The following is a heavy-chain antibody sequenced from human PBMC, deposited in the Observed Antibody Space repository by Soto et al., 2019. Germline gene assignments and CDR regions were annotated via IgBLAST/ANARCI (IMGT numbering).Heavy chain of an antibody. CDR3: ASHSGSSPEGRYYYGMDV. Sequence: QVQLVQSGAEVKKPGSSVKVSCKASGGTFSSYAISWVRQAPGQGLEWMGGIIPIFGTADYAQKFQGRVTIPADESTSTAYRELSSLRSEDTAVYYCASHSGSSPEGRYYYGMDVWGQGTTVTVSS. CDR2: IIPIFGTA. CDR1: GGTFSSYA. D-gene: IGHD1-26*01. J-gene: IGHJ6*02. V-gene: IGHV1-69*12.